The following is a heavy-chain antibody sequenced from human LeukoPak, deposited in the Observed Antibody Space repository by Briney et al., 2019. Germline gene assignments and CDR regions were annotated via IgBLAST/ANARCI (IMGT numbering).Heavy chain of an antibody. Sequence: ASVNVSCTASGYTFTSYGISWVRQAPGQGLEWMGWISAYNGNTNYAQKLQGRVTMTTDTSTSTAYMELRSLRSDDTAVYYCARDMYYYDSSGYYSEFGYWGQGTLVTVSS. D-gene: IGHD3-22*01. CDR2: ISAYNGNT. CDR1: GYTFTSYG. V-gene: IGHV1-18*01. J-gene: IGHJ4*02. CDR3: ARDMYYYDSSGYYSEFGY.